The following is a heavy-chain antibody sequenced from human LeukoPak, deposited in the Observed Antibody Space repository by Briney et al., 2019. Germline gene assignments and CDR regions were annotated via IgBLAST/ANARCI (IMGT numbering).Heavy chain of an antibody. V-gene: IGHV3-7*01. CDR3: ARHLLRGQNFDY. J-gene: IGHJ4*02. CDR1: GFTFSDSW. Sequence: TGGSLRLSCGTSGFTFSDSWMSWFRQAPGQGLEWVASIKDDGSDKYYLDSVGGRFTISRDNAEDSLYLQLDDLRAEDTAVFYCARHLLRGQNFDYWGQGTLVTVSS. CDR2: IKDDGSDK.